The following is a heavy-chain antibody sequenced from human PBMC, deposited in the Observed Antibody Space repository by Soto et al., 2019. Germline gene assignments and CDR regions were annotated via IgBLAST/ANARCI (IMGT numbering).Heavy chain of an antibody. V-gene: IGHV1-46*01. Sequence: ASVKVSCKASGYTFTSYYMHWVRQAPGQGLEWMGIINPSGGSTSYAQKFQGRVTMTRDTSTSTVYMELSSLRSEDTAVYYCATFSPTNVLMVYGEALYYYYGLDVWGQGTTVTVSS. CDR2: INPSGGST. CDR1: GYTFTSYY. D-gene: IGHD2-8*01. J-gene: IGHJ6*02. CDR3: ATFSPTNVLMVYGEALYYYYGLDV.